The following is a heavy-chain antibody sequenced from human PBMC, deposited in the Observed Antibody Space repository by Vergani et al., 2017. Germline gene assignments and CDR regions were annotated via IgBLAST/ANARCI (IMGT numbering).Heavy chain of an antibody. J-gene: IGHJ5*02. CDR1: GFTFNQYG. Sequence: QVQLVESGGGVVQPGRSLRLSCAASGFTFNQYGMHWVRQAPGKGLEWVAVTWYDGNNKQYADSVKGRFTISRDNSKSTMYLQMNSLRDEDTGVDYCARDLRLLCNRFDPWGQGTLVTVSS. V-gene: IGHV3-33*01. D-gene: IGHD3-10*02. CDR3: ARDLRLLCNRFDP. CDR2: TWYDGNNK.